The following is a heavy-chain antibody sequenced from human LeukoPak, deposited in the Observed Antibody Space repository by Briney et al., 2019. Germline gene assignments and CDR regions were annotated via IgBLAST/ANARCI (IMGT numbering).Heavy chain of an antibody. D-gene: IGHD3-10*01. CDR3: ARDRITMVRGVIISHWFDP. CDR2: IYYSGST. Sequence: SQTLCLTCTVSGGSISSYYWSWIWQPPRKGLWWIGCIYYSGSTNYNPSLKSRVTISVDTSKNQFSLKLSSVTAADTAVYYCARDRITMVRGVIISHWFDPWGQGTLVTVSS. CDR1: GGSISSYY. V-gene: IGHV4-59*01. J-gene: IGHJ5*02.